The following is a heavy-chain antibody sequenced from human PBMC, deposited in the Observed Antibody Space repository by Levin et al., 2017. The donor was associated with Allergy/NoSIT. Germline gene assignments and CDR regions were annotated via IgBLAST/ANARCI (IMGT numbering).Heavy chain of an antibody. CDR3: ATIATRAY. CDR1: GGSISNSRDF. V-gene: IGHV4-39*01. CDR2: VYYSGST. Sequence: SETLSLTCTVSGGSISNSRDFWGWIRQPPGTGLEWIGSVYYSGSTYYNPSNKSRVTISVDTSTNQLSLNLHSVTAADTAMYYCATIATRAYWGQGILVTVSS. J-gene: IGHJ4*02. D-gene: IGHD1-14*01.